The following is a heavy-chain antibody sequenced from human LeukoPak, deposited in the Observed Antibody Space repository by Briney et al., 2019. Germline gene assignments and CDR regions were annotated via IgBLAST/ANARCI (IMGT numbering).Heavy chain of an antibody. CDR2: IYYSGST. J-gene: IGHJ6*03. V-gene: IGHV4-59*01. Sequence: PSETLSLTCTVSGGSISSYYWGWIRQPPGKGLEWIGYIYYSGSTNYNPSLKSRVTISVDTSKNQFSLKLSSVTAADTAVYYCAGSSTGGYYYMDVWGKGTTVTVSS. CDR1: GGSISSYY. CDR3: AGSSTGGYYYMDV. D-gene: IGHD2-2*01.